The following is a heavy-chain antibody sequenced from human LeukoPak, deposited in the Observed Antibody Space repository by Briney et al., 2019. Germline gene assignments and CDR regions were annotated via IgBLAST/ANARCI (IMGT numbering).Heavy chain of an antibody. Sequence: GGSLRLSCAASGFTFSSYGMHWVRQAPGKGLEWVAVIWYDGSNKYYADSVKGRFTISRVNSKYTLYLQMNSLRAEDTAVYSCAREGGPYSSSWYAYFQHWGQGTLVTVSS. D-gene: IGHD6-13*01. CDR3: AREGGPYSSSWYAYFQH. V-gene: IGHV3-33*01. CDR2: IWYDGSNK. CDR1: GFTFSSYG. J-gene: IGHJ1*01.